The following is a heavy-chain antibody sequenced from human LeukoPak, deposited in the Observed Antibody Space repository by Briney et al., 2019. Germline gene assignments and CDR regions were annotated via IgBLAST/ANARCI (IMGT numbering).Heavy chain of an antibody. Sequence: PGGSLRLSCAASGFTFSSYAMSWVRQAPGKGLEWVSAISGSGGSAYYADSVKGRFTISRDNSKNTLYLQMDSLRAEDTAVYYCAKYNWNDGKYYFDYWGQGTLVTVSS. CDR3: AKYNWNDGKYYFDY. J-gene: IGHJ4*02. V-gene: IGHV3-23*01. CDR1: GFTFSSYA. CDR2: ISGSGGSA. D-gene: IGHD1-1*01.